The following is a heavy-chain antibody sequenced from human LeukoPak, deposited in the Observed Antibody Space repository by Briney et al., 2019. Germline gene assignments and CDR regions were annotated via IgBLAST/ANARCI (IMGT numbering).Heavy chain of an antibody. CDR3: VKVGLWFGELFDY. D-gene: IGHD3-10*01. CDR1: GLTFDDYA. Sequence: PGGSLRLSCAASGLTFDDYAMHWVRQAPGEGLEWVSLISGDGYTTYYADSVKGRFTISRDNNKNSLYLQMNSLRTEDTALYYCVKVGLWFGELFDYWGQGTLVTVSS. V-gene: IGHV3-43*02. J-gene: IGHJ4*02. CDR2: ISGDGYTT.